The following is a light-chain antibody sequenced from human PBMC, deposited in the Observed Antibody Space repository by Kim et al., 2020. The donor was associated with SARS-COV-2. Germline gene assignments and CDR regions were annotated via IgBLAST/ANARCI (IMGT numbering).Light chain of an antibody. CDR2: QDS. V-gene: IGLV3-1*01. J-gene: IGLJ2*01. CDR3: QAWDSSTVV. CDR1: KLGDKY. Sequence: VSPGQTASITCSGDKLGDKYACCYQQKPGQSPVLVIYQDSKRPSGIPERFSGSNSGNTATLTISGTQAMDEADYYCQAWDSSTVVFGGGTQLTVL.